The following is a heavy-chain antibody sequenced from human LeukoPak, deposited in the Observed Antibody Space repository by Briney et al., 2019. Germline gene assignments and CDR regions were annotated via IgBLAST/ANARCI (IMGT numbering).Heavy chain of an antibody. CDR2: IYPDDSDS. CDR1: GYRFTNYW. CDR3: ARQNWASGDY. V-gene: IGHV5-51*01. J-gene: IGHJ4*02. Sequence: GESLKISCQGSGYRFTNYWIAWVRQVPRKGLEWMGIIYPDDSDSRYSPSFQGQVTMSVDKSISTAYLQWSSLKTSDTAIYYCARQNWASGDYWGQGTLVIVSS. D-gene: IGHD7-27*01.